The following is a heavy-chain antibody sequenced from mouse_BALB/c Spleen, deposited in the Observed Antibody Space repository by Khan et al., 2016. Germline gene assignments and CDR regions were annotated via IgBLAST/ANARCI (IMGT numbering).Heavy chain of an antibody. J-gene: IGHJ2*01. CDR3: ARINA. CDR1: GFNIQDTY. CDR2: IDPENGNT. V-gene: IGHV14-3*02. Sequence: EVQLQESGAELVKPGASVNLSCTASGFNIQDTYMHWVKQSPEQGLEWIGRIDPENGNTKYDPKLQGKATRTADTSSNTAYLQVGSHTSEDTAVYDCARINAGGQGTTVTVSS.